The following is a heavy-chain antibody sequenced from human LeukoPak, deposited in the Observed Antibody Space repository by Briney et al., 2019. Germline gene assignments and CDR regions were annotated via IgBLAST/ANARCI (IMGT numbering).Heavy chain of an antibody. J-gene: IGHJ4*02. V-gene: IGHV3-23*01. CDR3: AKDRNWELREADY. CDR2: ISGSGGST. Sequence: GGSLRLXCAASGFTFSSYAMSWVRQAPGKGLEWVSAISGSGGSTYCADSVKGRFTISRDNSKNTLYLQMNSLRAEDTAVYYCAKDRNWELREADYWGQGTLVTVSS. D-gene: IGHD3-10*01. CDR1: GFTFSSYA.